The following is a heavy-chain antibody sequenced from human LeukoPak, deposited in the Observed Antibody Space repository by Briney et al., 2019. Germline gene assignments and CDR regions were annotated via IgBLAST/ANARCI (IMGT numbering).Heavy chain of an antibody. J-gene: IGHJ4*02. CDR3: ARDKNDYGGNPLGY. D-gene: IGHD4-17*01. CDR2: IWYDGSNK. V-gene: IGHV3-33*01. CDR1: GFTFSSYG. Sequence: PGGSLRLSCAAPGFTFSSYGMHWVRQAPGKGLEWVAVIWYDGSNKYYADSVKGRFTISRDNSKNTLYLQMNSLRAEDTAVYYCARDKNDYGGNPLGYWGQGTLVTVSS.